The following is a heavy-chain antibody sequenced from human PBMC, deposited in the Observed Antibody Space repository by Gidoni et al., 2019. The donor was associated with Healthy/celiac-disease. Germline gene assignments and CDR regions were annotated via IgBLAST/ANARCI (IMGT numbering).Heavy chain of an antibody. CDR2: ISRNSGSI. J-gene: IGHJ5*02. CDR3: AKGLGYGYSSGASWFDP. Sequence: LSCAASGFTFDDYAMHWVRQAPGKGLEWVSGISRNSGSIGYAGSVKGRFTISRDNAKNSLYLQMNSLRAEDTALYYCAKGLGYGYSSGASWFDPWGQGTLVTVSS. D-gene: IGHD6-19*01. CDR1: GFTFDDYA. V-gene: IGHV3-9*01.